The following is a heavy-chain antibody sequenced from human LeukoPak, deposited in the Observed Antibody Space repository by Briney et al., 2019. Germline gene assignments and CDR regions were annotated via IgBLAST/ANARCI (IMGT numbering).Heavy chain of an antibody. J-gene: IGHJ4*02. Sequence: GGSLRPSCAASGFTFSSYWMSWVRQAPGKGLEWVANIKQDGSEKYYVDSVKGRFTISRDNAKNSLYLQMNSLRAEDTAVYYCARDPAGYCSSTSCFGYFDYWGQETLVTVSS. V-gene: IGHV3-7*03. D-gene: IGHD2-2*01. CDR1: GFTFSSYW. CDR3: ARDPAGYCSSTSCFGYFDY. CDR2: IKQDGSEK.